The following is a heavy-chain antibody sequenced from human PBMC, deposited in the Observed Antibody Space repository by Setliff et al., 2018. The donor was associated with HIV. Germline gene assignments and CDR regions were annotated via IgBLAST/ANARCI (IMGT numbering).Heavy chain of an antibody. CDR1: GGSFSGYY. J-gene: IGHJ6*03. CDR3: ARARATETTFHYFDYYMDV. CDR2: VNHSGST. D-gene: IGHD4-4*01. Sequence: SETLSLTCAVHGGSFSGYYWSWIRQPPGKGLEWIGEVNHSGSTNYNPSLKSRVTISVDMSKNQFSLKLSSVTAADTAVYYCARARATETTFHYFDYYMDVWGKGTTVTVS. V-gene: IGHV4-34*01.